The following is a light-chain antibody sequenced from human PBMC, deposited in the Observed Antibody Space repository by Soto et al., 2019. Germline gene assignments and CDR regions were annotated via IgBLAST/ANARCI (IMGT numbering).Light chain of an antibody. J-gene: IGLJ2*01. CDR3: AAWDDSLNGVV. V-gene: IGLV1-36*01. CDR1: SSNIGHSA. CDR2: SDD. Sequence: QSVLTQPPSVSEAPRQRVTISCSGSSSNIGHSAVSWYQQLPGKAPKLLIYSDDLLPSGVSDRFSGSKSATSASLAISGLQSEDEADYYCAAWDDSLNGVVFGGVTKLTVL.